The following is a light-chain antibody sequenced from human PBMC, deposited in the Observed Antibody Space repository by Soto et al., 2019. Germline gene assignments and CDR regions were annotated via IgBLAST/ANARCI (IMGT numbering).Light chain of an antibody. CDR3: QQYNSYPLT. CDR1: QSISSW. J-gene: IGKJ4*01. Sequence: EIQMTQSPSTLLASVGDRVTITCRASQSISSWLAWYQQKPGKAPKLLIYDASSLESGVPSRFSGSGSGTEFTLTISSLQPDDFATHYGQQYNSYPLTFGGGTKVDIK. V-gene: IGKV1-5*01. CDR2: DAS.